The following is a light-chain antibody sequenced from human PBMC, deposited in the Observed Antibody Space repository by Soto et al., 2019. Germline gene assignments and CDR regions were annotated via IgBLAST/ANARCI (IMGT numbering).Light chain of an antibody. J-gene: IGKJ3*01. V-gene: IGKV3-20*01. CDR2: GAS. Sequence: EIVLTQSPGTLSLSPGERATLSCRASQSISSSNLAWYQQTPGQAPRLLIYGASSRATGIPDRFSGSGSATDFTLTISRLEPEDFAVYYCQYGNSPLFTFGPGTTVDMK. CDR3: QYGNSPLFT. CDR1: QSISSSN.